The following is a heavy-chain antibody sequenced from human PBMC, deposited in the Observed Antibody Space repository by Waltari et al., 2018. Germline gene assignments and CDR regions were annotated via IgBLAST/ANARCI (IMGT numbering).Heavy chain of an antibody. CDR3: ARSPDRVVVPTDY. CDR2: ISSRRSTR. CDR1: GFTFSSYS. V-gene: IGHV3-48*04. Sequence: EVQLVESGGGLVQPGGSLRLSCAASGFTFSSYSMNWVRQAPGKGMEGVSYISSRRSTRYYADSVKGRFTISRDNAKNSLYLQMNSLRAEDTAVYYCARSPDRVVVPTDYWGQGTLVTVSS. J-gene: IGHJ4*02. D-gene: IGHD3-22*01.